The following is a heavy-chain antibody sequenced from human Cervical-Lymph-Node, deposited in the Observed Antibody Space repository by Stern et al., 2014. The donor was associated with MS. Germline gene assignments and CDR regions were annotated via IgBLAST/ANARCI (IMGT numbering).Heavy chain of an antibody. V-gene: IGHV1-18*01. CDR2: TRADNANT. CDR3: ARGLLGIENAFDI. Sequence: VQLVESGAEVKKPGASVKVSCKVSGYTFTSCGISWGRQAPGQGLEWMGWTRADNANTNYEQKLQVRVTMTTDTSTSTAYMELLSLRSDDTAVYYCARGLLGIENAFDIWGQGTLVTVSS. CDR1: GYTFTSCG. J-gene: IGHJ3*02. D-gene: IGHD2-15*01.